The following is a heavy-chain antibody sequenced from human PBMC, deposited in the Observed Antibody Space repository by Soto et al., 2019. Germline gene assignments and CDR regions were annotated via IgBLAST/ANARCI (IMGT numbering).Heavy chain of an antibody. CDR3: ARDGPNYDSSGYPSEDYYYGMDV. D-gene: IGHD3-22*01. Sequence: GGSLRLSCAASGFTFSSYEMNWVRQAPGKGLEWVSYISSSGSTIYYADSVKGRFTISRDNAKNSLYLQMNSLRAEDTAVYYCARDGPNYDSSGYPSEDYYYGMDVWGQGTTVTVSS. CDR2: ISSSGSTI. J-gene: IGHJ6*02. CDR1: GFTFSSYE. V-gene: IGHV3-48*03.